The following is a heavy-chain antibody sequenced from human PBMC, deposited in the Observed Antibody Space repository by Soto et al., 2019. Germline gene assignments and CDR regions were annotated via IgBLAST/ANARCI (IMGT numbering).Heavy chain of an antibody. D-gene: IGHD2-2*01. Sequence: GASVKVSWKASGGTFSSYTISWVRQAPGQGLEWMGRIIPILGIANYAQKFQGRVTITADKSTSTAYMELSSLRSEDTAVYYCARVSDSSTSGLVGNWFDPWGQGTLVTVAS. CDR2: IIPILGIA. V-gene: IGHV1-69*02. CDR3: ARVSDSSTSGLVGNWFDP. CDR1: GGTFSSYT. J-gene: IGHJ5*02.